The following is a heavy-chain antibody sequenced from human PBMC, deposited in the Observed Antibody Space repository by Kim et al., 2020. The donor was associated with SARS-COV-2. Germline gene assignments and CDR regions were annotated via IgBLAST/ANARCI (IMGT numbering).Heavy chain of an antibody. CDR1: GFTFSSFA. CDR3: VTGRGSWWPAFEY. V-gene: IGHV3-23*01. J-gene: IGHJ4*02. CDR2: ISAGGDST. D-gene: IGHD6-13*01. Sequence: GGSLRLSCAASGFTFSSFAMSWVRQAPGKGLEWVSGISAGGDSTYYADSVKGRFTISRDNSKNTLFLQMTSLRADDTAVYYCVTGRGSWWPAFEYWGQGTLVSVSS.